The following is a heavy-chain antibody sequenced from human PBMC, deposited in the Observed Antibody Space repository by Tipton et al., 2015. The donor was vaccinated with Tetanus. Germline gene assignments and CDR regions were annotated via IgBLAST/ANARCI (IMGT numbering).Heavy chain of an antibody. V-gene: IGHV4-34*01. CDR3: ARDERCGVCAY. J-gene: IGHJ4*02. Sequence: TLSLTCAVYGASFSGNYCSWVRQPPGKGLEWVGEINHREGTMYNPTLKSRVTISGDTSKNQFSLKLTSVTAADPAVCYCARDERCGVCAYWGQGALVTVSS. D-gene: IGHD4/OR15-4a*01. CDR2: INHREGT. CDR1: GASFSGNY.